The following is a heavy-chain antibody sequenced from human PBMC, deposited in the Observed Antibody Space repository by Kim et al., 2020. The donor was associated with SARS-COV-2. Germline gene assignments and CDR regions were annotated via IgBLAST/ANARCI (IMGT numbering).Heavy chain of an antibody. CDR3: TQYATWADDAFDI. V-gene: IGHV3-49*03. CDR2: IRRTASGGTT. Sequence: GGSLRLSCSGSGFTFGDYIMNWFRQPPGKGLEWVGLIRRTASGGTTEYAASVKGRFTISRDDSKGFVYLEMSSLKTEDTAVYYCTQYATWADDAFDIWGQGTMVTVSS. CDR1: GFTFGDYI. J-gene: IGHJ3*02. D-gene: IGHD2-2*01.